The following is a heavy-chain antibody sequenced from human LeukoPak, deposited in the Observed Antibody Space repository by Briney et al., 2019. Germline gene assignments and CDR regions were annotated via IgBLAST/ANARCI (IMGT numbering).Heavy chain of an antibody. V-gene: IGHV4-30-4*01. CDR1: GGSVTSGAYY. Sequence: TSGTLSLTCTVSGGSVTSGAYYWSWIRQPPGKGLEWIGYIFYSGTTYYNPSLKSRVIISVDTSRNQFSLKLNSVTAADTAVYYCARDSGYTALDYWGQGTLVTVSS. CDR2: IFYSGTT. J-gene: IGHJ4*02. CDR3: ARDSGYTALDY. D-gene: IGHD5-12*01.